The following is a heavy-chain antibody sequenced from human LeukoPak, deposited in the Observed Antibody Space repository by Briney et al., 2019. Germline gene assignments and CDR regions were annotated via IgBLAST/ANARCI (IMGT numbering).Heavy chain of an antibody. CDR1: GFTFSSYS. D-gene: IGHD3-22*01. V-gene: IGHV3-21*01. CDR3: VRDSSGYYGGGLFDY. CDR2: ISSSSSYI. J-gene: IGHJ4*02. Sequence: GESLRLSCAASGFTFSSYSMNWVRQAPGKGLEWVSSISSSSSYIYYADSVKGRFTISRDNAKNSLYLQMNSLRAEDTAVYYCVRDSSGYYGGGLFDYWGQGTLVTVSS.